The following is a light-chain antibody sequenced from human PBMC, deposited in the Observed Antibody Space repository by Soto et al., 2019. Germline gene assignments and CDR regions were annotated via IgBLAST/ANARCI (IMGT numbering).Light chain of an antibody. Sequence: EIVLTQSPGTLSLSPGERATLSCRASQSVSSNYLAWYQQKPGQAPRLLIYGATNRATGIPDRFSGSVSGADFTLTISRLEPEDFAVYYCQQYKNWPRTFGQGTKVEIK. CDR1: QSVSSNY. V-gene: IGKV3-20*01. CDR2: GAT. CDR3: QQYKNWPRT. J-gene: IGKJ1*01.